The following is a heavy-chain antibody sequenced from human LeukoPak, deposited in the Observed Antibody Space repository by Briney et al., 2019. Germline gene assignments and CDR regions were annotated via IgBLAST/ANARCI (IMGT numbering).Heavy chain of an antibody. Sequence: ASVKVSCKTPGDTFNSYTISWVRQAPGQGLEWMGRIIPILGIANYAQKFQGRVTITADKSTSTAYMELSSLRSEDTAVYHCARGPIVAVRNYFDYWGQGTLVTVSS. D-gene: IGHD3-22*01. CDR1: GDTFNSYT. V-gene: IGHV1-69*02. CDR2: IIPILGIA. CDR3: ARGPIVAVRNYFDY. J-gene: IGHJ4*02.